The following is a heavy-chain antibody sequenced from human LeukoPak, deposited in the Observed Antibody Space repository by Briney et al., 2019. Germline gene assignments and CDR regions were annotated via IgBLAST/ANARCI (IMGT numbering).Heavy chain of an antibody. V-gene: IGHV3-23*01. CDR2: ISDSGDYP. J-gene: IGHJ2*01. Sequence: PGGSLRLSCTASGFTFSNYDMSWVRQAPGKGLKRVSSISDSGDYPYYADSVKGLFTISRDNSKNTLYLQMSSLRAEDTAVYYCVQLLDDNPIRWYFGLWGRGTLVTVSS. D-gene: IGHD1-14*01. CDR3: VQLLDDNPIRWYFGL. CDR1: GFTFSNYD.